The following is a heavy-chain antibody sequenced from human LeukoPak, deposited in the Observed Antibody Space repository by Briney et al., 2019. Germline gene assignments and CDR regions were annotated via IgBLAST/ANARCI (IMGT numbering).Heavy chain of an antibody. Sequence: ASVKVSCKASGYTFTRYYIHWMRQAPGQGLEWMGWMNPNRGDTSYAQKFQGRVTMPRDTPINTAYMELSGPTSDDTAVYYCGRRRIDCSDTGCYVDYWGQGTLVTVSS. J-gene: IGHJ4*02. CDR2: MNPNRGDT. D-gene: IGHD2-15*01. CDR1: GYTFTRYY. CDR3: GRRRIDCSDTGCYVDY. V-gene: IGHV1-2*02.